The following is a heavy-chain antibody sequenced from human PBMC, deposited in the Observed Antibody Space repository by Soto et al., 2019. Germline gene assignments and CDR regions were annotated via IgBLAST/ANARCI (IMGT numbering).Heavy chain of an antibody. V-gene: IGHV1-8*01. CDR1: GYTFTSYD. J-gene: IGHJ6*03. CDR3: ARVARGYYYYYYMDV. Sequence: ASVKVSCKASGYTFTSYDINWVRQATGQGIEWMGWMNPNSGNTGYAQKFQGRVTMTRNTSISTAYMELSSLRSEDTAVYYCARVARGYYYYYYMDVWGKGTTVTVSS. CDR2: MNPNSGNT.